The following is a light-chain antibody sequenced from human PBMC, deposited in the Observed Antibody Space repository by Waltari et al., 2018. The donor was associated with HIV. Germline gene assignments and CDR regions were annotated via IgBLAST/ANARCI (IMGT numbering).Light chain of an antibody. Sequence: SFELTQPPSASVSPGQTASTTCSGDKFGNKYTCWYQQKPGQPPVLVIYQDAKRPSGIPERFSGSSSGNTAALTISGTQALDEADYFCQTWDSSTVLFGGGTKLTVL. CDR1: KFGNKY. V-gene: IGLV3-1*01. CDR2: QDA. J-gene: IGLJ2*01. CDR3: QTWDSSTVL.